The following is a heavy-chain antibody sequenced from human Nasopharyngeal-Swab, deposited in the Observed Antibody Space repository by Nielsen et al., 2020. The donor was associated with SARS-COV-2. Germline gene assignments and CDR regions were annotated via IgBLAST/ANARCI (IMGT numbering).Heavy chain of an antibody. CDR2: IKQDGSEK. V-gene: IGHV3-7*01. CDR3: ARATGYSSGWDFDY. J-gene: IGHJ4*02. D-gene: IGHD6-19*01. Sequence: GGSLRLSCAASGFTFSSYWMSWVRQAPGKGLEWVANIKQDGSEKYYVDSVKGRFTISRDNAKNSLYLQMNSLRAEDTAVYYCARATGYSSGWDFDYWGQGTLVTVSS. CDR1: GFTFSSYW.